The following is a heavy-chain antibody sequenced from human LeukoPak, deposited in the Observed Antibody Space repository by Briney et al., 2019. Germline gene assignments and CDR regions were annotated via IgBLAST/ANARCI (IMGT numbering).Heavy chain of an antibody. J-gene: IGHJ5*02. V-gene: IGHV4-39*07. CDR2: ISYGGST. CDR3: ARGRRLGRP. Sequence: NASETLSLTCTVSGGSISSNSNYWAWIRQPPGRGLEWIGSISYGGSTYYSPSLESRVTISVDTSKNQFSLKLSSVTAADTAVYYCARGRRLGRPWGQGTLVTVSS. D-gene: IGHD3-16*01. CDR1: GGSISSNSNY.